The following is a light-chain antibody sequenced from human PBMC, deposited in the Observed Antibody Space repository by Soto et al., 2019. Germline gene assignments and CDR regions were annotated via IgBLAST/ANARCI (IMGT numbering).Light chain of an antibody. V-gene: IGKV1-39*01. CDR3: QQSYSTPPT. Sequence: DIPMTQSPSSLSASVGDRVTITCRASQSLSSFLNWYQQKPGKAPKLLIYAASSLQSGVPSRFSGSGSGTHFTLTIRSLQPEDFATYYCQQSYSTPPTFGGGTYVEIK. CDR1: QSLSSF. J-gene: IGKJ4*01. CDR2: AAS.